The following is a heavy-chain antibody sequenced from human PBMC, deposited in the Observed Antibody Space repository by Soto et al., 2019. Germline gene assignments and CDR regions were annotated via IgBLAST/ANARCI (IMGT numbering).Heavy chain of an antibody. Sequence: SETLSLTCAVYGGSFSGYYWSWIRQPPGKGLEWIGEINHSGSTNYNPSLKSRVTISVDTSKNQFSLKLSSVTAADTAVYYCARTRSSIKWGVDYWGQGTLVTVSS. CDR3: ARTRSSIKWGVDY. V-gene: IGHV4-34*01. CDR1: GGSFSGYY. D-gene: IGHD7-27*01. J-gene: IGHJ4*02. CDR2: INHSGST.